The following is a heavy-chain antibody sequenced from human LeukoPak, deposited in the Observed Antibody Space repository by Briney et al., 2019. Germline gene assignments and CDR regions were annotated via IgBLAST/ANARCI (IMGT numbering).Heavy chain of an antibody. CDR2: IASDGSST. J-gene: IGHJ4*02. CDR3: AKGYCSSTSCHFDY. V-gene: IGHV3-74*01. CDR1: GFTFSSYW. D-gene: IGHD2-2*01. Sequence: SGGSLRFSCAASGFTFSSYWMNWVRQAPGKGLVWVSRIASDGSSTTYADSVKGRFSISRDNAKNTLYLQMNSLRAEDTAVYYCAKGYCSSTSCHFDYWGQGTLVTVSS.